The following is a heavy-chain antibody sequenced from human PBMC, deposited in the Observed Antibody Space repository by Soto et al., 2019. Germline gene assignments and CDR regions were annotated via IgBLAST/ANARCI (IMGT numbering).Heavy chain of an antibody. CDR2: IYHSGST. CDR1: GGSINSGGYS. D-gene: IGHD2-15*01. J-gene: IGHJ6*02. V-gene: IGHV4-30-2*01. Sequence: SETLSLTCAVSGGSINSGGYSWSWIRQPPGKGLEWIGYIYHSGSTYYSPSLKSRVTISVDRSKNQFSLKLSSVTAADTAVYFCARALGVTAALRDYYNYYGMDVWGQGTTVIVSS. CDR3: ARALGVTAALRDYYNYYGMDV.